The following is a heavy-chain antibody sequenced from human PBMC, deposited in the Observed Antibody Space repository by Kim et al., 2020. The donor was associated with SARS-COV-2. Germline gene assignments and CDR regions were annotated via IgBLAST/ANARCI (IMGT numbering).Heavy chain of an antibody. Sequence: NYNPSLKSRVTISVDTSKNQFSLKLSSVTAADTAVYYCARLKTQAMDFDYWGQGTLVTVSS. V-gene: IGHV4-34*01. CDR3: ARLKTQAMDFDY. J-gene: IGHJ4*02.